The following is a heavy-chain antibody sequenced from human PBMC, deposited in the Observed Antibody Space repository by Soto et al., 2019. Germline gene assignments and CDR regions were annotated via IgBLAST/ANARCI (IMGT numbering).Heavy chain of an antibody. CDR1: GGSISSGGYS. V-gene: IGHV4-30-2*01. J-gene: IGHJ4*02. CDR3: AAGAIFGVVPLDY. CDR2: IYHSGST. D-gene: IGHD3-3*01. Sequence: QLQLQESGSGLVKPSQTLSLTCAVSGGSISSGGYSWSWIRQPPGKGLEWIGYIYHSGSTYYNPPXXXRXAISVDRSKNQFSLKLSSVTAADTAVYYCAAGAIFGVVPLDYWGQGTLVTVSS.